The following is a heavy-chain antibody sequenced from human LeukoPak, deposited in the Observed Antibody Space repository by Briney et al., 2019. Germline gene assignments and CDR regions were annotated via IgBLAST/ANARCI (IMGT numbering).Heavy chain of an antibody. CDR1: GFTFSSYG. Sequence: AGGSLRLSCAASGFTFSSYGMSWVRQAPGKGLEWVSATSSSDAGTYYADSVRGRITISRDNSKNTLYLQMNSLRVEDAAVYYCARGGDEMAQLPFDYWGQGTLVTVSS. CDR2: TSSSDAGT. CDR3: ARGGDEMAQLPFDY. V-gene: IGHV3-23*01. J-gene: IGHJ4*02. D-gene: IGHD5-24*01.